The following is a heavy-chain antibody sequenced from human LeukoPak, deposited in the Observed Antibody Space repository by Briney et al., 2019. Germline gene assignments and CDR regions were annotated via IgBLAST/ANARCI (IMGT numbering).Heavy chain of an antibody. D-gene: IGHD4-17*01. Sequence: PSETLSLTCTVSGFSMSSGDYWGGVRQRPGKGLEWIGSIYHSGSTYYNPSLKSRVTMSVDTSENQFSLTLTSVTAADTAVYYRARGPTTVTRAFDYWGQGTLVTVSS. V-gene: IGHV4-38-2*02. J-gene: IGHJ4*02. CDR2: IYHSGST. CDR1: GFSMSSGDY. CDR3: ARGPTTVTRAFDY.